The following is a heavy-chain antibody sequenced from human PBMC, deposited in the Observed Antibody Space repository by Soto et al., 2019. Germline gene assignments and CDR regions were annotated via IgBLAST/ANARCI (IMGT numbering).Heavy chain of an antibody. D-gene: IGHD2-15*01. CDR3: ARHHCSGGSCYLGLYYYYGMDV. J-gene: IGHJ6*02. V-gene: IGHV1-18*01. CDR1: GYTFTSYG. Sequence: ASVKLSCKDSGYTFTSYGISWVRQAPGQGLEWMGWISAYNGNTNYAQKLQGRVTMTTDTSTSTAYMELRSLRSDDTAVYYCARHHCSGGSCYLGLYYYYGMDVWGQGTTVTVSS. CDR2: ISAYNGNT.